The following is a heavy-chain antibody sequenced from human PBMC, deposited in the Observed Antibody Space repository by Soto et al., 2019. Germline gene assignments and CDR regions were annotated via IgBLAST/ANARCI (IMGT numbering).Heavy chain of an antibody. CDR1: GGSISSGGYY. V-gene: IGHV4-31*03. CDR3: VRGGARAYFHH. Sequence: QVELQESGPGLVKPSQTLSLTCTVFGGSISSGGYYWSWIRQHPGKGLEWIGSIYDSGSTYYNPALKRRVHISVAADKNRLSMKLASVTAADTAMYYCVRGGARAYFHHWGQGTLVTVSS. CDR2: IYDSGST. D-gene: IGHD1-26*01. J-gene: IGHJ1*01.